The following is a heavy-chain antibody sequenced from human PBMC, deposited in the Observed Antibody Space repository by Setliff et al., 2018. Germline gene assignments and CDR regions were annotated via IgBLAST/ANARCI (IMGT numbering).Heavy chain of an antibody. CDR1: GGSISSGVYY. CDR2: IYYRGDT. J-gene: IGHJ4*02. V-gene: IGHV4-39*01. CDR3: ERTGTYRYFDY. Sequence: SETLSLTCTVSGGSISSGVYYWAWIRQPPGKGLEWIGRIYYRGDTYYNASLKSRLTLSVDTSKNQVSLNLRSVTAADTAVYYCERTGTYRYFDYWGQGTQVTVSS. D-gene: IGHD1-1*01.